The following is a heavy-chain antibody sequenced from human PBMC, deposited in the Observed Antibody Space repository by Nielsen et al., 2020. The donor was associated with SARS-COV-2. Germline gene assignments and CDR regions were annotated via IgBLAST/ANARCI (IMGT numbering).Heavy chain of an antibody. J-gene: IGHJ4*02. Sequence: GESLKISCAASGFTFDDYGMSWVRQAPGKGLEWVSGINWSSDNTGYADSMKGRFTISRDNAKNSLFLQMNSLRAEDTAFYYCARGGVLWFAELPDYWGQGTLVTVSS. D-gene: IGHD3-10*01. CDR2: INWSSDNT. V-gene: IGHV3-20*04. CDR1: GFTFDDYG. CDR3: ARGGVLWFAELPDY.